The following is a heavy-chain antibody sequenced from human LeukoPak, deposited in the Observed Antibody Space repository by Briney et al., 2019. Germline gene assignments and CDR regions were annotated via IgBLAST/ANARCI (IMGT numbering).Heavy chain of an antibody. J-gene: IGHJ4*02. V-gene: IGHV1-46*01. CDR2: INPSGGST. D-gene: IGHD3-22*01. Sequence: EASVRVSCKASGYTFTSYYMHWVRRAPGQGLEWMGIINPSGGSTSYAQKFQGRVTMTRDTSTSTVYMELSSLRSEDTAVYYCARGIGDSSGYYQFDYWGQGTLVTVSS. CDR3: ARGIGDSSGYYQFDY. CDR1: GYTFTSYY.